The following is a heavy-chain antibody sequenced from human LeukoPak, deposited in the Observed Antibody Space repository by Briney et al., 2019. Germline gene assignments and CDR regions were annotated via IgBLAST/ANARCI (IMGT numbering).Heavy chain of an antibody. CDR1: GGSISSGDYY. CDR3: ARDSGSQKAFDI. D-gene: IGHD1-26*01. J-gene: IGHJ3*02. CDR2: IYYSGST. Sequence: SETLSLTCTVSGGSISSGDYYWSWIRQPPGKGLEWIGYIYYSGSTYYNPSLKSRVTISVDTSKSQFSLKLSSVTAADTAVYYCARDSGSQKAFDIWGQGTMVTVSS. V-gene: IGHV4-30-4*08.